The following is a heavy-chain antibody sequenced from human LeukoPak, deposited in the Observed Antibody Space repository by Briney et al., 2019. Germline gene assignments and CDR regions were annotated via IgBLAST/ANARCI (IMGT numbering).Heavy chain of an antibody. J-gene: IGHJ6*02. Sequence: SETLSLTCTVSGGSISSYYWSWIRQPPGKGLEWIGYIYYSGSTNYNPSLKSRVTISVDTSKNQFSLKLSSVTAADTAVYYCARAAEGSGSYGHYYYGMDVWGQGTTVTVSS. CDR2: IYYSGST. V-gene: IGHV4-59*01. D-gene: IGHD3-10*01. CDR1: GGSISSYY. CDR3: ARAAEGSGSYGHYYYGMDV.